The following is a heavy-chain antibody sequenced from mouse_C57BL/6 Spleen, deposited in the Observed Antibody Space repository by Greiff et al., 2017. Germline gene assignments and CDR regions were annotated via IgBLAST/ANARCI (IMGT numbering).Heavy chain of an antibody. J-gene: IGHJ1*03. CDR2: IDPNSGGT. CDR1: GYTFTSYW. V-gene: IGHV1-72*01. Sequence: QVQLQQSGAELVKPGASVKLPCKASGYTFTSYWMHWVKQRPGRGLEWIGRIDPNSGGTKYNEKFKSKATLTVDKPSSTAYMQLSSLTSEDSAVYYCARGGYSNYLWWYFDVWGTGTTVTVSS. D-gene: IGHD2-5*01. CDR3: ARGGYSNYLWWYFDV.